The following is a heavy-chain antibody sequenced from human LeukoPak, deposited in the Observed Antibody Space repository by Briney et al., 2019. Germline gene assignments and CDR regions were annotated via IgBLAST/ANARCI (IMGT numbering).Heavy chain of an antibody. V-gene: IGHV3-23*01. Sequence: QPGGSLRLSCAASGFTFSTYVMNWVRQAPGEGLEWVSTISDSGGSTYYADSVKGRFTISRDNSKNTLYLEVNSLRAEDTAVYYCAKGLQYDYGPGSDWFDPWGQGTLVTVSS. J-gene: IGHJ5*02. CDR3: AKGLQYDYGPGSDWFDP. CDR1: GFTFSTYV. D-gene: IGHD3-10*01. CDR2: ISDSGGST.